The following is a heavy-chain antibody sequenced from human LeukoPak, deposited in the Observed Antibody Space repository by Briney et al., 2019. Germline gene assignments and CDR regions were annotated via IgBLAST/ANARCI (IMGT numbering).Heavy chain of an antibody. J-gene: IGHJ6*02. Sequence: SETLSLTCTVSGGSIRSSYYYWSWIRQPPGKGLEWIGEINHSGSTNYNPSLKSRVTISVDTSKNQFSLKLSSVTAADTAVYYCARAKGYCSSTSCYNYYYYYGMDVWGQGTTVAVSS. V-gene: IGHV4-39*07. CDR2: INHSGST. D-gene: IGHD2-2*01. CDR1: GGSIRSSYYY. CDR3: ARAKGYCSSTSCYNYYYYYGMDV.